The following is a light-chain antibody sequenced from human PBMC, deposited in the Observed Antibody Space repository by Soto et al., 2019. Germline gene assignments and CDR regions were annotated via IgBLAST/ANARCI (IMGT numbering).Light chain of an antibody. CDR1: QSISSW. Sequence: DIQMTQSPSTLSASVGDRVTITCRASQSISSWLAWYQQKPGKAPKLLIYKASSLESGVPSRFSGSDSGTEFTLTISSLQPDDFATYYYQQYNIYPLTFGGGTKVEIK. CDR3: QQYNIYPLT. J-gene: IGKJ4*01. V-gene: IGKV1-5*03. CDR2: KAS.